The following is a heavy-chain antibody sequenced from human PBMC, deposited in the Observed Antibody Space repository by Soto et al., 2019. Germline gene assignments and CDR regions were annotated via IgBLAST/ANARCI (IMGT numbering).Heavy chain of an antibody. CDR2: FIPMFGAA. CDR3: ARDLGSSPTEYGMDV. CDR1: VGTFSSYA. D-gene: IGHD6-13*01. J-gene: IGHJ6*02. V-gene: IGHV1-69*15. Sequence: QVQLVQSGAEVKKPGSSVNVSCKASVGTFSSYAISWFLQSPGQGLEWMGNFIPMFGAANYPQKFQGRVTITADESTSPSYMERRSLRSEDTAVYDCARDLGSSPTEYGMDVWGQGTTVTVS.